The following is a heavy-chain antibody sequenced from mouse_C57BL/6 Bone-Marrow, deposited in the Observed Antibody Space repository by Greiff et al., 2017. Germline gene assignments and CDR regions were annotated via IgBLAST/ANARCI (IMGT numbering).Heavy chain of an antibody. V-gene: IGHV1-69*01. D-gene: IGHD2-1*01. J-gene: IGHJ4*01. CDR1: GYTFTSYW. Sequence: QVQLQQPGAELVMPGASVKLSCKASGYTFTSYWMHWVKQRPGQGLEWIGEIDPSDSYTNYNQKFKGKSTLTVDKSSSTAYMQLSSLTSEDSAVYYCARWGDGNNYYAMDYWGQGTSVTVSS. CDR3: ARWGDGNNYYAMDY. CDR2: IDPSDSYT.